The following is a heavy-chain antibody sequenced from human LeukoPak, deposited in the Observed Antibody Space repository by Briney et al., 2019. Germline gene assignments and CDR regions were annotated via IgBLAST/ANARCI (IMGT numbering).Heavy chain of an antibody. V-gene: IGHV3-23*01. D-gene: IGHD3-22*01. CDR2: ISGSGGST. CDR3: AKRIRDSTGYYYFDH. J-gene: IGHJ4*02. Sequence: GGSLRLSCAASGFTFSIYAMSWVRQAPGKGLEWVSGISGSGGSTYYADSVKGRFTISRDNSKNTLYLQMNSLRAEDTAVYFCAKRIRDSTGYYYFDHWGQGTLVTVSS. CDR1: GFTFSIYA.